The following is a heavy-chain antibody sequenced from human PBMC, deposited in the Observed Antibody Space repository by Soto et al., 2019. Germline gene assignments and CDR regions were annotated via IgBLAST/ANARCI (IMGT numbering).Heavy chain of an antibody. Sequence: EVRLVESGGGLVQPGGSLRLSCAASDFTVSSNYMSWIRQAPGQGLEWVSLMYSGGNTYYADSVKGRFTISRDKSKNTLYLQMNSLRVDDTAVYYCARDDGTYWGQGTLVTVSS. CDR3: ARDDGTY. CDR1: DFTVSSNY. D-gene: IGHD1-26*01. V-gene: IGHV3-66*01. CDR2: MYSGGNT. J-gene: IGHJ4*02.